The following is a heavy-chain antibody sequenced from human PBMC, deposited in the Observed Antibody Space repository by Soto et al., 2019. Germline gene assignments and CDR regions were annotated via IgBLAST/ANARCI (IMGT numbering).Heavy chain of an antibody. J-gene: IGHJ3*02. CDR1: GFTFSSYG. Sequence: QVQLVESGGGVVQPGRSLRLSCAASGFTFSSYGMHWVRQAPGKGLEWVAVMWYDGSNKYYADSVKGRFTISRDNSKNTLYLQMNSLGAEETAVYYCARVNYGNLAFDILGQGTMVTVSS. CDR2: MWYDGSNK. D-gene: IGHD4-4*01. V-gene: IGHV3-33*01. CDR3: ARVNYGNLAFDI.